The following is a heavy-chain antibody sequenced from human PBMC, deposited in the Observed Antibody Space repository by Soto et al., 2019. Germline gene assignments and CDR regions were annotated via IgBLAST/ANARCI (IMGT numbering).Heavy chain of an antibody. Sequence: GGSISSYYWSCIRQPPGKGLEWIGYIYYGGTDYNPSLGGRVSMSVETSKSQFSLKLTSVTVADTAVYYCASYRGALYFESWGPGILVTVSS. CDR3: ASYRGALYFES. V-gene: IGHV4-59*01. D-gene: IGHD3-16*01. CDR1: GGSISSYY. J-gene: IGHJ4*02. CDR2: IYYGGT.